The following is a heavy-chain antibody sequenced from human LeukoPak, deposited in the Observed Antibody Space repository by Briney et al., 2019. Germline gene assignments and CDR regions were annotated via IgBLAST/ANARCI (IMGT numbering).Heavy chain of an antibody. Sequence: GGSLRLSCAASGFTFDDYAMHWVRHAPGKGLEWVSGISWNSGSIVYADSVKGRFTISRDNAKNSLYLQMNSLRAEDTALYYCAKDIGIVPAAMGYWGQGTLVTVSS. J-gene: IGHJ4*02. CDR3: AKDIGIVPAAMGY. CDR2: ISWNSGSI. CDR1: GFTFDDYA. V-gene: IGHV3-9*01. D-gene: IGHD2-2*01.